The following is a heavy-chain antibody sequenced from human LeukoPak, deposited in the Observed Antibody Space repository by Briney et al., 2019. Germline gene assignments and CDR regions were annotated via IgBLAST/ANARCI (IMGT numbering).Heavy chain of an antibody. D-gene: IGHD3-22*01. J-gene: IGHJ4*02. Sequence: ASVKVSCKASGGTFSSYTISWVRQAPGQGLEWMGGIIPILGIANYAQKFQGRVTITADKSTSTAYMELSSLRSEDTAVYYCARDTQDYYDSSGYPVLWGQGTLVTVSS. CDR3: ARDTQDYYDSSGYPVL. CDR1: GGTFSSYT. V-gene: IGHV1-69*04. CDR2: IIPILGIA.